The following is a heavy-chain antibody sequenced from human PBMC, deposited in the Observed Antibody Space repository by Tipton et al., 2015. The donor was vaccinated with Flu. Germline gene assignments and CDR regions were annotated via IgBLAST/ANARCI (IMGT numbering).Heavy chain of an antibody. D-gene: IGHD2-21*01. Sequence: TLSLTCAVYGGSFSGYYWSWIRQPPGKGLEWIGEINHSGSTNYNPSLKSRVTISVDTSKNQFSLKLSSVTAADTAVYYCARRGVVIAKNYYYYYMDVWGKGTTVTVSS. J-gene: IGHJ6*03. CDR3: ARRGVVIAKNYYYYYMDV. CDR2: INHSGST. CDR1: GGSFSGYY. V-gene: IGHV4-34*01.